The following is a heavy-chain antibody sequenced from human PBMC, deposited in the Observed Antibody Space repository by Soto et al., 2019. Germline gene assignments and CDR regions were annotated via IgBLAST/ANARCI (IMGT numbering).Heavy chain of an antibody. CDR2: IIPIFGTA. J-gene: IGHJ4*02. CDR1: GGTFSSYA. Sequence: SVKVSCKASGGTFSSYAISWVRQAPGQGLEWMGGIIPIFGTANYAQKFQGRVTITADESTSTAYMELSSLRSEDTAVYYCARDQYCGGDCYLYYFDYWGQGTLVTVSS. V-gene: IGHV1-69*13. CDR3: ARDQYCGGDCYLYYFDY. D-gene: IGHD2-21*02.